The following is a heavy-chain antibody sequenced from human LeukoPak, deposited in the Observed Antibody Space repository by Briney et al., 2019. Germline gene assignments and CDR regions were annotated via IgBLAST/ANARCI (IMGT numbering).Heavy chain of an antibody. CDR3: AHLVWEYVGGLDV. CDR2: IYTNRNT. J-gene: IGHJ6*02. Sequence: PGGSLRLSCAASGFIFRNYGMNWVRQAPGKGLERVSGIYTNRNTRYADSVKGRFTISRDNSKNALYLQMDGLRVEDTAVYYCAHLVWEYVGGLDVWGQGTTVTVSS. D-gene: IGHD3/OR15-3a*01. V-gene: IGHV3-23*05. CDR1: GFIFRNYG.